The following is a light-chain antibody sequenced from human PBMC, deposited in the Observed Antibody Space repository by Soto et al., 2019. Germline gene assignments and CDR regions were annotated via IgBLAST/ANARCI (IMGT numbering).Light chain of an antibody. CDR2: EVT. Sequence: QSALTQPPSASGSPGQSVTISCTGTSSDVGGYNYVSWYQQHPGKAPKVMIYEVTKRPSGVPERFSGSKSGNTASLTVSGLQAEDEADYYCSSYAGSNNWVFGGGTKVTVL. CDR3: SSYAGSNNWV. CDR1: SSDVGGYNY. V-gene: IGLV2-8*01. J-gene: IGLJ2*01.